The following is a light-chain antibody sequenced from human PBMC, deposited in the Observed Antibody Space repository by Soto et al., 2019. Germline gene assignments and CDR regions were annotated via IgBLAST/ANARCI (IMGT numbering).Light chain of an antibody. CDR3: SPFTRYNSYV. CDR2: DVS. CDR1: SSDVGAYNY. V-gene: IGLV2-14*03. Sequence: QSALTQPASVSGSPGQSITISCTGTSSDVGAYNYVSWYQQHPGKVPKLMIYDVSDRPSGVSNRFSGSKSGNTASLTISGLQAEDEADSYCSPFTRYNSYVFGTGTKLTVL. J-gene: IGLJ1*01.